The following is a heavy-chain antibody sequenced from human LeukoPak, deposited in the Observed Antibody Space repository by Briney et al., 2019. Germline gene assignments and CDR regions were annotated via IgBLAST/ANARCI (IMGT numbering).Heavy chain of an antibody. D-gene: IGHD2-15*01. J-gene: IGHJ5*02. CDR1: GFTFREYS. Sequence: PGGSLRLSCAASGFTFREYSMSWVRQAPGKGPEWVSNIRANGRDTYYTDSVKGRFTISRDNSQNTLYLQMNSLRAEDTAVYYCAKGGYTTWFDPWGQGTLVTVSS. CDR2: IRANGRDT. V-gene: IGHV3-23*01. CDR3: AKGGYTTWFDP.